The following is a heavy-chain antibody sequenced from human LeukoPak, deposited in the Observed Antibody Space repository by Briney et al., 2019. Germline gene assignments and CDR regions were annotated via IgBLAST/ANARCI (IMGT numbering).Heavy chain of an antibody. J-gene: IGHJ4*02. CDR1: GYTFTSYG. Sequence: GASVKVSCKASGYTFTSYGISWERQAPGQGLEWMGWISAYNGNTNYAQKLQGRVTMTTDTSTSTAYMELRSLRSDDTAVYYCARVNRRYSSDRSPGDYWGQGTLVTVSS. CDR3: ARVNRRYSSDRSPGDY. CDR2: ISAYNGNT. D-gene: IGHD6-19*01. V-gene: IGHV1-18*01.